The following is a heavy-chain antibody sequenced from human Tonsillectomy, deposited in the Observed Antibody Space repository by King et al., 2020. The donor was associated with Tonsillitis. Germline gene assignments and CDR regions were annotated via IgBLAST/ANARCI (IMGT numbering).Heavy chain of an antibody. CDR2: INHSGST. CDR1: GGSFSSYY. Sequence: VQLQQWGAGLLKPSETLSLTCAVYGGSFSSYYWSWIRQPPGKGLEWIGEINHSGSTNYNPSLKSRVTISLDTSKNQFSLKLSSVTAADTAVYYCARFAGTYYYDSSGYFFDYWGRGTLVTVSS. J-gene: IGHJ4*02. D-gene: IGHD3-22*01. V-gene: IGHV4-34*01. CDR3: ARFAGTYYYDSSGYFFDY.